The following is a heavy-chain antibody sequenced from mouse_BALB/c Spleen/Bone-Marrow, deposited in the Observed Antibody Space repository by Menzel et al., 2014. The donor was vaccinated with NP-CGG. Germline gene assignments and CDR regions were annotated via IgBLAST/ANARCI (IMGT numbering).Heavy chain of an antibody. CDR1: GFTFTDYY. CDR2: IRNKANGYTT. V-gene: IGHV7-3*02. J-gene: IGHJ4*01. Sequence: EVKVVESGGGLVQPGGPLRLSCATSGFTFTDYYMSWVRQPPGKALEWLGFIRNKANGYTTEYSASVKGRFTISRDNSQSILYLQMNTLRAEDSATYYCARDDAMDYWGQGTSVTVSS. CDR3: ARDDAMDY.